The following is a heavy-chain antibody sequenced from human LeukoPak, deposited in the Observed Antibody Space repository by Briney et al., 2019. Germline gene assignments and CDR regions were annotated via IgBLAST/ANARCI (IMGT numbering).Heavy chain of an antibody. D-gene: IGHD6-19*01. V-gene: IGHV3-23*01. CDR3: ARESFKALAGYLDS. J-gene: IGHJ4*02. Sequence: GGSLRLSCAASGFMFSNYAMSWVRQAPGKGLEWVSGIGGSGETTYYSDSEKGRFTISRDNSRNTLYLHMNSLRAEDTAVYFCARESFKALAGYLDSWGQGSLVSVSS. CDR1: GFMFSNYA. CDR2: IGGSGETT.